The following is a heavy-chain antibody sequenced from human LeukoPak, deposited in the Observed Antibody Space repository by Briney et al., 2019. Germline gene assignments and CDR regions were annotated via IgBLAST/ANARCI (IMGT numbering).Heavy chain of an antibody. CDR3: ARGDHVRIYAESSFDI. J-gene: IGHJ3*02. CDR2: INPSGGTT. V-gene: IGHV1-46*01. CDR1: GYTFTSYF. D-gene: IGHD5/OR15-5a*01. Sequence: GASVKVSCKASGYTFTSYFIHWVRRAPGQGLEWMGIINPSGGTTNYAQKFQGRVTTTRDTSTSTVYMVLSSLRSEDTAVYYCARGDHVRIYAESSFDIWGQGTMVTVSS.